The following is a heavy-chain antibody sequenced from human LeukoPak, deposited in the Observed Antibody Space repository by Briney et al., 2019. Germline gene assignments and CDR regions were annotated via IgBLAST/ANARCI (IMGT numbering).Heavy chain of an antibody. V-gene: IGHV3-21*01. CDR2: ISSSSTYI. CDR3: ASQACSGGSCYFQPLDY. CDR1: AFTFSTYS. Sequence: PGGSLRLSCAASAFTFSTYSMNWVRQAPGKGLEWVSSISSSSTYIYYADSVKGRFTISRDNAKNSLYLQMNSLRVEDTAVYYCASQACSGGSCYFQPLDYWGQGTLVTVSS. J-gene: IGHJ4*02. D-gene: IGHD2-15*01.